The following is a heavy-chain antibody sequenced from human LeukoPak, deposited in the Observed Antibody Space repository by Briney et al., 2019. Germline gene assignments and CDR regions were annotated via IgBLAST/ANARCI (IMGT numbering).Heavy chain of an antibody. CDR1: GFTVNSNY. V-gene: IGHV3-53*04. CDR2: IYSGSSST. D-gene: IGHD6-19*01. J-gene: IGHJ4*02. CDR3: ARVGSGWYDFDY. Sequence: GGSLRLSCAASGFTVNSNYRSRVRQAPGKELERGSVIYSGSSSTYYTDSVQGRFTIPRHNSKNTLYLQMNSLRAEDTAVYYCARVGSGWYDFDYWGQGTLVTVSS.